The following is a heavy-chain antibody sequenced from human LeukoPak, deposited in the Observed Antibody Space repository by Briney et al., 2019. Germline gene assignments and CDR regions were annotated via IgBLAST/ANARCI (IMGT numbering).Heavy chain of an antibody. Sequence: ASVKVSCKASGGTFSSYAISWVRQAPGQGLEWMGGIIPIFGTANYAQKFQGRVTITTDESTSTAYMELSSLRSEDTAVYYCARDAYYDFWSEHYFDYWGQGTLVTVSS. V-gene: IGHV1-69*05. CDR1: GGTFSSYA. J-gene: IGHJ4*02. D-gene: IGHD3-3*01. CDR2: IIPIFGTA. CDR3: ARDAYYDFWSEHYFDY.